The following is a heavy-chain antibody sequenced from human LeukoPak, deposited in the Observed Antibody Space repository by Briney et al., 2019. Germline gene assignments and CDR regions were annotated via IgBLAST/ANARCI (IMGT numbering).Heavy chain of an antibody. CDR3: ARRYNWNETNWFDP. D-gene: IGHD1-1*01. V-gene: IGHV5-51*01. J-gene: IGHJ5*02. Sequence: GESLKISCQGSGYSFTSYWIGWVRQMPGKGLEWMGIIYPGDSDTRYSPSFQCQVTISADKSISTAYLQWSSLKASDTAMYYCARRYNWNETNWFDPWGHGTLVTVSS. CDR1: GYSFTSYW. CDR2: IYPGDSDT.